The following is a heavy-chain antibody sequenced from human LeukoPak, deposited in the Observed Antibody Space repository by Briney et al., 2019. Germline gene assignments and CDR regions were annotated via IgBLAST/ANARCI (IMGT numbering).Heavy chain of an antibody. J-gene: IGHJ3*02. V-gene: IGHV3-48*01. Sequence: GGSLRLSCVASGFTFSSYTMNWVRQAPGKGLEWVSYISSSSSTIYYADSVKGRFTVSRDNAKNPLYLQMNSLRAEDTAVYYCASSGWLSVDDIWGQGTTVTVSS. CDR3: ASSGWLSVDDI. D-gene: IGHD6-19*01. CDR1: GFTFSSYT. CDR2: ISSSSSTI.